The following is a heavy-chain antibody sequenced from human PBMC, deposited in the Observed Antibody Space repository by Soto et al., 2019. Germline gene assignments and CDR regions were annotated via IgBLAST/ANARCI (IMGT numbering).Heavy chain of an antibody. CDR2: IIPIFGTA. J-gene: IGHJ4*02. CDR3: ARGRYSSGWYGSFDY. Sequence: ASVKVSCKASGGTFGSYAISWVRQAPGQGLEWMGGIIPIFGTANYAQKFQGRVTITADESTSTAYMELSSLRSEDTAVYYCARGRYSSGWYGSFDYWGQGTLVTVSS. D-gene: IGHD6-19*01. CDR1: GGTFGSYA. V-gene: IGHV1-69*13.